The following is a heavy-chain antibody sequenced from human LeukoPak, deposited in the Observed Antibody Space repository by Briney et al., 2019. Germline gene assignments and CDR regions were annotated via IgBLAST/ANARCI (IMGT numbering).Heavy chain of an antibody. CDR1: GGSFSSSSDY. D-gene: IGHD6-25*01. V-gene: IGHV4-39*07. CDR2: IFYSGNT. Sequence: PSETLSLTCTVSGGSFSSSSDYWGWIRQPPGKGLEWIGSIFYSGNTHYNPSLKSRVTISVDTSKNQFSLKLSSVTAADTAVYYCAREAAMGISGYWGQGTLVTVSS. CDR3: AREAAMGISGY. J-gene: IGHJ4*02.